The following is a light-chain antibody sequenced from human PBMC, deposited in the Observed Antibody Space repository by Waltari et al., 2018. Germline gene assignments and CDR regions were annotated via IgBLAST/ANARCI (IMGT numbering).Light chain of an antibody. CDR1: TSDVGGYNY. Sequence: QSALTQPASVSGSPGQSITISRTGTTSDVGGYNYVSWYQQHPGKAPKLMIFDVTNRPSGVSNRFSGSKSGNTASLTISGLQAEDEADYYCSSYVSSSTLVFGGGTKVTVL. J-gene: IGLJ3*02. CDR2: DVT. CDR3: SSYVSSSTLV. V-gene: IGLV2-14*01.